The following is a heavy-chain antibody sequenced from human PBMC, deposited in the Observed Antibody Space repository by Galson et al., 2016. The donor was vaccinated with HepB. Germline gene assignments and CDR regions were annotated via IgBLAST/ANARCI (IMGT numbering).Heavy chain of an antibody. CDR3: ARWGYNYGMDV. CDR2: IKGDGTPG. J-gene: IGHJ6*02. CDR1: GFTCSNYF. V-gene: IGHV3-7*03. Sequence: SLRLSCAASGFTCSNYFMGWVRQAPAKGLEWVANIKGDGTPGGYVESVRGRFTISRDDTENTLYLQMNSLRPEDTALYYCARWGYNYGMDVWGQGTTVTVSS. D-gene: IGHD3-16*01.